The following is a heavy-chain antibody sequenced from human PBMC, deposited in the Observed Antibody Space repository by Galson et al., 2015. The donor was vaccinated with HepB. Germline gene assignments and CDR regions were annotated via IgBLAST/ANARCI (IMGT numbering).Heavy chain of an antibody. D-gene: IGHD2-2*01. CDR3: ARTIVSRQCSSTSCYALRYGMDV. J-gene: IGHJ6*02. CDR2: IYYSGST. V-gene: IGHV4-39*01. Sequence: SETLSLTCTVSGGSISSSSYYWGWIRQPPGKGLEWIGSIYYSGSTYYNPSLKSRVTISVDTSKNQFSLKLSSVTAADTAVYYCARTIVSRQCSSTSCYALRYGMDVWGQGTTVTVSS. CDR1: GGSISSSSYY.